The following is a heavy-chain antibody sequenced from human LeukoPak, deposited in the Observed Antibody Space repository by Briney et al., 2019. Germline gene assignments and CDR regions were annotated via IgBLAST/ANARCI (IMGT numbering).Heavy chain of an antibody. V-gene: IGHV1-2*02. CDR2: MNPNSGGT. D-gene: IGHD6-19*01. J-gene: IGHJ4*02. CDR3: ARQRSNSSGWYPVDD. CDR1: GYTFTAYY. Sequence: GASVKVSCKTSGYTFTAYYIHRLRQAPGQGLEWMGWMNPNSGGTKYAQTFQGRVTLTRDTSISTAYLELSSLTSDDTAVYFCARQRSNSSGWYPVDDWGQGTLVTVSS.